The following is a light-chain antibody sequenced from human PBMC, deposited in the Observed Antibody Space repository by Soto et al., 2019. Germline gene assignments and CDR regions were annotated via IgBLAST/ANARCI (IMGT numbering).Light chain of an antibody. CDR3: SSYTSSSTLAV. CDR1: SSDVGGYNY. Sequence: QSALTQPASLSGSPGQSITISCTGTSSDVGGYNYVSWYQQHPGKAPKLMIYEVSNRPSGVSNRFSGSKSGNTASLTISGLQAEDEADYYCSSYTSSSTLAVFGTGTQLTVL. V-gene: IGLV2-14*01. CDR2: EVS. J-gene: IGLJ1*01.